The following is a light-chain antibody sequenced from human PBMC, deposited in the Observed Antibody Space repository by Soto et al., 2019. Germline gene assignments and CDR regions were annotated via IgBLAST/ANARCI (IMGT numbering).Light chain of an antibody. CDR3: QAWDSSTVV. CDR2: QDT. V-gene: IGLV3-1*01. Sequence: SYELTQPPSVSVSPGQTASITCSGDKLGDKYACWYQQKPGQSPVLVIYQDTKRPSGIPARFFGSNSGNTATLTISGTQAMDEADYYSQAWDSSTVVFGGGTQLTVL. J-gene: IGLJ2*01. CDR1: KLGDKY.